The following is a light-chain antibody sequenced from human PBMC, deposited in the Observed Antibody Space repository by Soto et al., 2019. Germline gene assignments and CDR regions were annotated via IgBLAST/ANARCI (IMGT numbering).Light chain of an antibody. V-gene: IGKV1-33*01. Sequence: DIQMTQSPSSLSASVGDRVTITCQASQYISNYLNWYQQKPGKAPKLLIYDASNLETGIPSRFNVSGSGTDFTFTINSLQPGDIATYYCQHYQTRPLTVGGGTKVEIK. CDR1: QYISNY. CDR3: QHYQTRPLT. CDR2: DAS. J-gene: IGKJ4*01.